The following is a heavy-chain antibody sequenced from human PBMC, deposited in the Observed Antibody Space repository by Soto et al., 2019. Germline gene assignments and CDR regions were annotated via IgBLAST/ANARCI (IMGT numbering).Heavy chain of an antibody. V-gene: IGHV4-61*01. CDR2: IYYSGST. Sequence: KSSETLSLTCTVSGGSVSSGSYYWSWIRQPPGKGLEWIGYIYYSGSTNYNPSLKSRVTISVDTSKNQFSLKLSSVTAADTAVYYCARDAHFGFDPWGQGTLVTVSS. CDR3: ARDAHFGFDP. CDR1: GGSVSSGSYY. J-gene: IGHJ5*02.